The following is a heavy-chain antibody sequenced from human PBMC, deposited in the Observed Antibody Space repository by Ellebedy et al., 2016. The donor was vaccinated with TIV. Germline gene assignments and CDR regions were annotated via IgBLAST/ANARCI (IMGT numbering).Heavy chain of an antibody. J-gene: IGHJ6*02. CDR2: IYTSGST. CDR1: GGSISSYY. V-gene: IGHV4-4*07. D-gene: IGHD2-2*01. Sequence: SETLSLXXTVSGGSISSYYWSWIRQPAGKGLEWIGRIYTSGSTNYNPSLKSRVTMSVDTSKNQFSLKLSSVTAADTAVYYCASGRRYCSSTSCYYESAENYGMDVWGQGTTVTVSS. CDR3: ASGRRYCSSTSCYYESAENYGMDV.